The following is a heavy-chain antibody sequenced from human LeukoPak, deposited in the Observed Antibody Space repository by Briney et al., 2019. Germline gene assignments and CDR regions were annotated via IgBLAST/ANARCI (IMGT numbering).Heavy chain of an antibody. Sequence: GGSLRLSCAASGFNFSSYAMSWVRQAPGKGLEWVSSISSSSSYIYYADSVKGRFTISRDNAKNSLYLQMNSLRAEDTAVYYCAREGAIAAPNWFDPWGQGTLVTVSS. CDR3: AREGAIAAPNWFDP. CDR2: ISSSSSYI. J-gene: IGHJ5*02. CDR1: GFNFSSYA. V-gene: IGHV3-21*01. D-gene: IGHD6-13*01.